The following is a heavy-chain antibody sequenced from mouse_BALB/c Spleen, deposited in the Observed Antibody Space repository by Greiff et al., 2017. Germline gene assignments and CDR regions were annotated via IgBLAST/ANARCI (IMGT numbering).Heavy chain of an antibody. J-gene: IGHJ2*01. CDR3: ARDNVYDGYDYFDY. V-gene: IGHV2-6-7*02. CDR1: GFSLTGYG. D-gene: IGHD2-3*01. CDR2: IWGDGST. Sequence: VQLQESGPGLVAPSQSLSITCTVSGFSLTGYGVNWVRQPPGKGLEWLGMIWGDGSTDYNSALKSRLSISKDNSKSQVFLKMNSLQTDDTARYYCARDNVYDGYDYFDYWGQGTTLTVSS.